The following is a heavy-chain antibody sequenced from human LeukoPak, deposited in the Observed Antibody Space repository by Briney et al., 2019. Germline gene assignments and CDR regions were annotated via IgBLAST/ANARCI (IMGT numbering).Heavy chain of an antibody. Sequence: GESLKISCKASGYSFTSHWIGWVRQAPGQGLEWMGWISAYNGNTNYAQKLQGRVTMTTDTSTSTAYMELRSLRSDDTAVYYCARDAIAAAGTSWFDPWGQGTLVTVSS. CDR3: ARDAIAAAGTSWFDP. CDR1: GYSFTSHW. D-gene: IGHD6-13*01. V-gene: IGHV1-18*04. J-gene: IGHJ5*02. CDR2: ISAYNGNT.